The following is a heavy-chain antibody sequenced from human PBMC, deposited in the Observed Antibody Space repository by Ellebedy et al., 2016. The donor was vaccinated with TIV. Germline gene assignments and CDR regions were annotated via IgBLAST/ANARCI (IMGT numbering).Heavy chain of an antibody. CDR1: GFTFSSYA. J-gene: IGHJ4*02. D-gene: IGHD6-19*01. CDR2: ISGSCGST. CDR3: GKHSVAGTLGCFDY. Sequence: PGGSLRLSCAASGFTFSSYAMSWVRPAQGKGLEWVAAISGSCGSTYYADSVKGRVTISIDNSKNTLHLQMNSLRAEDTAVYYCGKHSVAGTLGCFDYWGQGTLITVSS. V-gene: IGHV3-23*01.